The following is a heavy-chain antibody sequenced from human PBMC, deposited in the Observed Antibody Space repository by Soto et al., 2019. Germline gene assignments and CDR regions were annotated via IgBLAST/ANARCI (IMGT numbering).Heavy chain of an antibody. J-gene: IGHJ6*02. D-gene: IGHD1-1*01. V-gene: IGHV3-30*18. CDR1: GFTFSSYG. CDR2: ISYDGNNE. Sequence: PGGSLRLCCAASGFTFSSYGVHWVRQAPGKGLEWVAVISYDGNNEYYADSVKGRFTISRDNSKKKLFLQMNSLRVDDTAVYYCAKDLASFNWNDPDFYFGVDVWGQGTTVTVSS. CDR3: AKDLASFNWNDPDFYFGVDV.